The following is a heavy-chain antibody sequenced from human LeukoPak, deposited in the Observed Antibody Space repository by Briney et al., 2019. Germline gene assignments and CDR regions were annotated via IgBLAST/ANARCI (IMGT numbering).Heavy chain of an antibody. CDR3: AREHPHYYYYGMDV. V-gene: IGHV1-2*02. CDR2: INPNSGGT. Sequence: ASVKVSCKASGYTFTGYYMHWVRQAPGQGLEWMGWINPNSGGTNYAQKFQGRVTMTRDTSISTAYMELSRLRSDDTAVYYCAREHPHYYYYGMDVWGQGTTVTVSS. J-gene: IGHJ6*02. CDR1: GYTFTGYY.